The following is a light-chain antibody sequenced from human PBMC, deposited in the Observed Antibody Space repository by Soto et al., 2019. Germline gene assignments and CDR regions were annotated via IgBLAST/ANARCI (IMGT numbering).Light chain of an antibody. CDR1: QSISPW. V-gene: IGKV1-5*03. J-gene: IGKJ1*01. Sequence: DIQMTQSPSTLSASVGDRVTITCRASQSISPWLAWYQQRPGKAPKVLMYTTSTLQAGVPSRFSGSGYGTEFNLTISSLQPDDFATYYCQQYKTYSRTFGQGTKVAI. CDR3: QQYKTYSRT. CDR2: TTS.